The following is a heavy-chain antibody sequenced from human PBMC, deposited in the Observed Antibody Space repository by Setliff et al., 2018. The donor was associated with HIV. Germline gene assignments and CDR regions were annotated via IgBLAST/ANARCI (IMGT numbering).Heavy chain of an antibody. CDR1: GYRFTDFY. CDR2: INPKSGAT. J-gene: IGHJ4*02. CDR3: ARGAEALAINPPSFDYYFDY. D-gene: IGHD3-9*01. V-gene: IGHV1-2*02. Sequence: ASVKVSCKTFGYRFTDFYVNWVRQAPGQGLEWMGWINPKSGATKNAQKFQGRVTMTRDTSISTVYMELSSLRSDDTALYFCARGAEALAINPPSFDYYFDYWGQGTPVTVSS.